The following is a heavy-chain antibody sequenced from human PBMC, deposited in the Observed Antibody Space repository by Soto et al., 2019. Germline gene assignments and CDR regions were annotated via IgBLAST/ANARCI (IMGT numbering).Heavy chain of an antibody. CDR3: ASFGATIGQAGYYYGIDV. D-gene: IGHD5-12*01. CDR1: GGTFSSYA. J-gene: IGHJ6*02. V-gene: IGHV1-69*01. Sequence: QVQLVQSGAEVKKPGSSVRVSCKASGGTFSSYAISWVRQAPGQGLEWMGGIVPIFGTAHYAQKFQDRVMITPDESTSTAYMELSSLRSEDTAVYYCASFGATIGQAGYYYGIDVWGQGTTVTVSS. CDR2: IVPIFGTA.